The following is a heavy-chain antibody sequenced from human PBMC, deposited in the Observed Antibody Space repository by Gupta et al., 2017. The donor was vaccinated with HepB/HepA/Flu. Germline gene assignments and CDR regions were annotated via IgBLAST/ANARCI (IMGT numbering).Heavy chain of an antibody. Sequence: EVHLLQSGGGLLQPGGSLRLSCAASGLTLTGTAMGWVRQAPGKGLEWVSGIGSDMRTHYADSVKGRFTISRDNSQNTVSLEMNSLRAEDTAVYYCAKDLHFWSAMDVWGEGTTVTVSS. CDR3: AKDLHFWSAMDV. D-gene: IGHD3-3*02. J-gene: IGHJ6*03. CDR2: IGSDMRT. V-gene: IGHV3-23*01. CDR1: GLTLTGTA.